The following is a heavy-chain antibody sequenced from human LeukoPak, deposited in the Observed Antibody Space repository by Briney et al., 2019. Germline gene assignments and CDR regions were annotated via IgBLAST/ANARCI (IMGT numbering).Heavy chain of an antibody. V-gene: IGHV3-23*01. CDR2: ISGSGGRT. J-gene: IGHJ4*02. CDR3: AKRLGGSPWDFDY. Sequence: GGSLRLSCAASGFTFSNYAKSWVRQAPGKGLEWVSGISGSGGRTYYADSVKGRFTISRDNSKNTLYLQMNSLRAEDTAVYYCAKRLGGSPWDFDYWGQGTLVTVSS. D-gene: IGHD1-26*01. CDR1: GFTFSNYA.